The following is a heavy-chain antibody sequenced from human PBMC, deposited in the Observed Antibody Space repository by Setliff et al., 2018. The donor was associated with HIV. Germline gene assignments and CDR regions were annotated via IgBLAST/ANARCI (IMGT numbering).Heavy chain of an antibody. Sequence: SLKISCTDSGFTFGDYAMTWVRQAPGKGLEWVGFIRGKRGKAYGGTTEYATSVKGRFTISRDDSKSIAYLEMNSLKTEDTAVYYCTRELAVPGTSFFDYWGQRTLVTVSS. CDR2: IRGKRGKAYGGTT. J-gene: IGHJ4*02. CDR3: TRELAVPGTSFFDY. V-gene: IGHV3-49*04. D-gene: IGHD6-19*01. CDR1: GFTFGDYA.